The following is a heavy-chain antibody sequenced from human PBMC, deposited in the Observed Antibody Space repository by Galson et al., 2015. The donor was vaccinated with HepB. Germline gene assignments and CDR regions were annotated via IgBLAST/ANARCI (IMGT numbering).Heavy chain of an antibody. J-gene: IGHJ4*02. Sequence: SETLSLTCTVSGGSISSSSYYWGRIRQPPGKGLEWIGSIYYSGSTYYNPSLKSRVTISVDTSKNQFSLKLSSVTAADPAVYYCARDRDILTGYYSARFAYWGQRTLVTFSS. CDR1: GGSISSSSYY. V-gene: IGHV4-39*07. CDR2: IYYSGST. CDR3: ARDRDILTGYYSARFAY. D-gene: IGHD3-9*01.